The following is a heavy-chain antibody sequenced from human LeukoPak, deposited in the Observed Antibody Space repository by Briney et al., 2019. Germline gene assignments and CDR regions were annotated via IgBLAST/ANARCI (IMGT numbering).Heavy chain of an antibody. CDR2: ISSSSSYI. Sequence: NTGGSLRLSCAASGFTFSGYSMNWVRQAPGKGLEWVSSISSSSSYIYYADSVKGRFTISRDNAKSSLYLQMNSLRAEDTAVYYCARDLSWLGYDSSGYYSDAFDIWGQGTMVTVSS. D-gene: IGHD3-22*01. J-gene: IGHJ3*02. CDR1: GFTFSGYS. CDR3: ARDLSWLGYDSSGYYSDAFDI. V-gene: IGHV3-21*01.